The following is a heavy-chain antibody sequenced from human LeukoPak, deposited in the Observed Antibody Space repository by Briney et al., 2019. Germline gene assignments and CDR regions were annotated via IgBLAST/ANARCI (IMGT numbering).Heavy chain of an antibody. CDR3: ARGSVDTAMVWFGRYYYYYYMDV. CDR2: INHSGST. J-gene: IGHJ6*03. Sequence: SETLSLTCTVSGGSISSYYWSWIRQPPGKGLEWIGEINHSGSTNYNPSLKSRVTISVDTSKNQFSLKLSSVTAADTAVYYCARGSVDTAMVWFGRYYYYYYMDVWGKGTTVTVSS. D-gene: IGHD5-18*01. V-gene: IGHV4-34*01. CDR1: GGSISSYY.